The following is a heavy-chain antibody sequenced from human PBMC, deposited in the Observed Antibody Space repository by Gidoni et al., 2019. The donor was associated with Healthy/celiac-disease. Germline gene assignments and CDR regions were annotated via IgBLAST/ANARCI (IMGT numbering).Heavy chain of an antibody. CDR2: IWYGGSNK. CDR3: ARDWGPAYCGGDCYPDY. V-gene: IGHV3-33*01. Sequence: QVQLVESGGGVVQPGRSLRLSCAASGFTFSSYGMHWVRQAPGKGLEWVAVIWYGGSNKYYADSVKGRFTISRDNSKNTLYLQMNSLRAEDTAVYYCARDWGPAYCGGDCYPDYWGQGTLVTVSS. J-gene: IGHJ4*02. CDR1: GFTFSSYG. D-gene: IGHD2-21*02.